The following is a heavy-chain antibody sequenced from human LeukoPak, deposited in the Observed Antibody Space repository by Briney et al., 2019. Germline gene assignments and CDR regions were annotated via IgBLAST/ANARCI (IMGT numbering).Heavy chain of an antibody. J-gene: IGHJ1*01. Sequence: ASVKVSCKASGYTFSSYAINWVRQAPGQGLEWMGWINTNTGNPTYAQGFTGRYVFSLDTSVSTAYLEITSPKAEDTAIYYCARVKDYLVAEYFQYWGQGTLVTVSS. V-gene: IGHV7-4-1*02. D-gene: IGHD3-9*01. CDR2: INTNTGNP. CDR1: GYTFSSYA. CDR3: ARVKDYLVAEYFQY.